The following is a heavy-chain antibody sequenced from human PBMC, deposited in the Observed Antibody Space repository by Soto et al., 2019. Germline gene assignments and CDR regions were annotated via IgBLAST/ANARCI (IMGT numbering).Heavy chain of an antibody. D-gene: IGHD5-18*01. CDR2: INTNSGGT. Sequence: ASVKVSCKGSGYTFTGYYIHWVRQAPGQGLEWMGWINTNSGGTNYAQDFQGWVTMTRDTSINTAYMELSRLRSDDTAVYYCARDAIYNSYGTYFDYWGQGVLVTVPQ. J-gene: IGHJ4*02. V-gene: IGHV1-2*04. CDR3: ARDAIYNSYGTYFDY. CDR1: GYTFTGYY.